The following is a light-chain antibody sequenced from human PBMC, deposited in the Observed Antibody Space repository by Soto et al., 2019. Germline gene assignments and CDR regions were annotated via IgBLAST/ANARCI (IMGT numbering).Light chain of an antibody. Sequence: QSALTQPASVSGSPGQSITISCTGTSSDVGGYNYVSWYQQHPGKAPKLMIYEVTYRPSGVSHRFSGSKSGNTASLTISGLQAEDEADYCCSSYTSSTTYVFGTGTKLTVL. CDR3: SSYTSSTTYV. V-gene: IGLV2-14*01. J-gene: IGLJ1*01. CDR1: SSDVGGYNY. CDR2: EVT.